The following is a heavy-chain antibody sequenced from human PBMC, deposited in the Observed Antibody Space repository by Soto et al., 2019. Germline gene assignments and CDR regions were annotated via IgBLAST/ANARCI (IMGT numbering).Heavy chain of an antibody. Sequence: SETLSLTCTVSGGSISSGDYYWSWIRQPPGKGLEWIGYIYYSGSTYYNPSLKSRVTISVDTSKNQFSLKLSSVTAADTAVYYCAREPLRYFDLGSYGMEVWGQGTTVTVSS. CDR2: IYYSGST. CDR1: GGSISSGDYY. CDR3: AREPLRYFDLGSYGMEV. D-gene: IGHD3-9*01. V-gene: IGHV4-30-4*01. J-gene: IGHJ6*02.